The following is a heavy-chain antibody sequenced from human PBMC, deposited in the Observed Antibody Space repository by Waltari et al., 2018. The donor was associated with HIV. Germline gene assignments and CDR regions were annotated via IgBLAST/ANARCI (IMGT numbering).Heavy chain of an antibody. Sequence: QVTLREPGPALVKPTQTLTLTCSFSGFPLRPSCMCVSWIGQPPGKALEWLALIDWDDDKYYSTSLKTRLTISKDTSKNQVVLTMTNMDPVDTATYYCARGSSGWYGTAFDIWGQGTMVTVSS. CDR1: GFPLRPSCMC. D-gene: IGHD6-19*01. CDR3: ARGSSGWYGTAFDI. J-gene: IGHJ3*02. CDR2: IDWDDDK. V-gene: IGHV2-70*01.